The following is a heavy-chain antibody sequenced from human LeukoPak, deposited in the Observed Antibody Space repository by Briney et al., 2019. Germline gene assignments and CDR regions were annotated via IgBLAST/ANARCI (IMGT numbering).Heavy chain of an antibody. CDR2: ISGSGGST. V-gene: IGHV3-23*01. CDR3: AKDRVWEVRELDY. D-gene: IGHD1-26*01. J-gene: IGHJ4*02. CDR1: GFTFRNNW. Sequence: KSGGSLRLSCAASGFTFRNNWMSWVRQAPGKGLEWVSGISGSGGSTYYADSVKGRFTISRDNSKNTLYLQMNSLRAEDTAVYYCAKDRVWEVRELDYWGQGTLVTVSS.